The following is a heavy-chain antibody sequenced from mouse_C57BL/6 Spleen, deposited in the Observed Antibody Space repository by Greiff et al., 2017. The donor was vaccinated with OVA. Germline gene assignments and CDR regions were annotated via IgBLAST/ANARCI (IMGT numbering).Heavy chain of an antibody. CDR2: IDPSDSYT. V-gene: IGHV1-50*01. CDR1: GYTFTSYW. CDR3: ARSYYYGSSYYFDY. Sequence: VQLQQSGAELVKPGASVKLSCKASGYTFTSYWMQWVKQRPGQGLEWIGEIDPSDSYTNYNQKFKGKATLTVDTSSSTAYMQLSSLTSEDSAVYYCARSYYYGSSYYFDYWGQGTTLTVSS. J-gene: IGHJ2*01. D-gene: IGHD1-1*01.